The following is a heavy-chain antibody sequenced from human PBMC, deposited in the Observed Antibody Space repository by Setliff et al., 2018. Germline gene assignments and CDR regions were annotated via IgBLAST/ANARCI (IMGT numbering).Heavy chain of an antibody. D-gene: IGHD6-6*01. Sequence: PSETLSLTCAAHGGSFSDYYWTWIRQPPGKGLEWIGEINHSGSTKYSPSLESRVTMSLDPSKNQFSLKVTSVTAADTAVYYCARGRNVAARLLDSWGRGTLVTVSS. V-gene: IGHV4-34*01. CDR2: INHSGST. CDR1: GGSFSDYY. CDR3: ARGRNVAARLLDS. J-gene: IGHJ4*02.